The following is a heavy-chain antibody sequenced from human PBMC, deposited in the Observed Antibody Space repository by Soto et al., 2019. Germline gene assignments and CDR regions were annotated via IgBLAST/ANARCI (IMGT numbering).Heavy chain of an antibody. D-gene: IGHD3-9*01. V-gene: IGHV3-23*01. J-gene: IGHJ4*02. Sequence: SLRLSCVGSGFTFSDSVMAWFRSAPWKGLEWLSAMIGAGRTLSPLSVTGRFTISRDNSKNTLYLQLRSLRAEDAAAYYCVKWHTSNFDSLPFTGFDFWGQGTQV. CDR2: MIGAGRT. CDR1: GFTFSDSV. CDR3: VKWHTSNFDSLPFTGFDF.